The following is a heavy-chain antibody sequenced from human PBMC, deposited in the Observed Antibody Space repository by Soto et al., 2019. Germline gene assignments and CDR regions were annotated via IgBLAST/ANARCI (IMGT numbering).Heavy chain of an antibody. D-gene: IGHD5-18*01. V-gene: IGHV1-3*01. CDR1: GYTFTDYA. Sequence: HVELEQSGADVKKPGASVTISCKASGYTFTDYALHWVRQAPGQRLEWMGWMNAGVGNTLYSQKFQGRITITRDTSASTAYMELNSLKSEDTAIYYCARDPGYTFGSLNYWGPGTLVTVSS. CDR2: MNAGVGNT. CDR3: ARDPGYTFGSLNY. J-gene: IGHJ4*02.